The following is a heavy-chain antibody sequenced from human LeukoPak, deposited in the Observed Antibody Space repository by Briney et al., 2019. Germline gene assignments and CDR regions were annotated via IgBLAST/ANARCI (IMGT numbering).Heavy chain of an antibody. D-gene: IGHD3-10*01. J-gene: IGHJ5*02. V-gene: IGHV4-4*07. CDR3: ARDVPAWFRELDWFDP. CDR2: IYTSGST. Sequence: SETLSLTCTASGGSISSYYWSWIRQPAGKGLEWIGRIYTSGSTNYNPSLKSRATMSVDTSKDQFSLKLSSVTAADTAVYYCARDVPAWFRELDWFDPSGQATLVTVSS. CDR1: GGSISSYY.